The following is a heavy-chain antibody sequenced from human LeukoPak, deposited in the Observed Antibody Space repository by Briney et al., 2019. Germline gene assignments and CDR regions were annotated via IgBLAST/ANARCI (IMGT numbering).Heavy chain of an antibody. CDR3: ARDVRPLDP. D-gene: IGHD6-25*01. CDR2: INAGNGNT. Sequence: ASVNVSCRASGYTFTSYGISWVRQAPGQGLEWMGWINAGNGNTKYSQKFQGRVTITRDTSASTAYMELSSLRSEDTAVYYCARDVRPLDPWGQGTLVTVSS. CDR1: GYTFTSYG. J-gene: IGHJ5*02. V-gene: IGHV1-3*01.